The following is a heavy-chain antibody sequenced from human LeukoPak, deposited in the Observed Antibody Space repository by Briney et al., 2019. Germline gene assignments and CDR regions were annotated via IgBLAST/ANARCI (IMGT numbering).Heavy chain of an antibody. CDR3: TTEYRCSSTSCYDGENFDY. CDR1: GFTFSNAW. Sequence: GGSLRLSCAASGFTFSNAWMSWVRQAPGKGLEWVGRIKSKTDGGTTDYAAPGKGRFTITRDDSKNTLYLQMNSMKTEDTAVYYCTTEYRCSSTSCYDGENFDYWGQGTLVTVSS. J-gene: IGHJ4*02. V-gene: IGHV3-15*01. D-gene: IGHD2-2*01. CDR2: IKSKTDGGTT.